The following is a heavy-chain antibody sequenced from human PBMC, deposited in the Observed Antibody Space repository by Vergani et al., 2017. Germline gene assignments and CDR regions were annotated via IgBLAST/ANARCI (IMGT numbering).Heavy chain of an antibody. J-gene: IGHJ5*02. CDR1: GGSFSGYS. D-gene: IGHD2-21*02. CDR2: INHSGGT. Sequence: QVQLQQWGAGLLKPSETLSLICTVYGGSFSGYSWTWIRQPPGKGLEWIGEINHSGGTNYNPSLKSRVTLSVDTSKNQFSLELNSMTAADTAVYYCANYKADCGSDCYLSWGQGTLVTVSS. V-gene: IGHV4-34*01. CDR3: ANYKADCGSDCYLS.